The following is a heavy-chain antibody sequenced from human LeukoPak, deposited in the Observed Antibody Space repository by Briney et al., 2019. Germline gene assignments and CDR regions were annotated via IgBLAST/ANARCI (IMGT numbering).Heavy chain of an antibody. CDR3: ARSSSGYNDAFDI. D-gene: IGHD3-22*01. CDR2: ISGSGAST. V-gene: IGHV3-23*01. J-gene: IGHJ3*02. CDR1: GFTFRGYA. Sequence: GGSLRLSCAASGFTFRGYAMNWVRQAPGKGLEWVSGISGSGASTYYADSVKGRLTISRDNSKNTLYLQMNSLRAEDTAVYYCARSSSGYNDAFDIWGQGTMVTVSS.